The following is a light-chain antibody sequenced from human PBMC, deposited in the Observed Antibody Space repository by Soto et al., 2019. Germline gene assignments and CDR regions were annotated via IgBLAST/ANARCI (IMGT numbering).Light chain of an antibody. V-gene: IGLV2-23*01. CDR1: SSDVGSYNL. Sequence: QSALTQPASVSGSPGQSITISCTGTSSDVGSYNLVSWYQQHPGKAPKLMIYEGSKRPSGVSNRFSGSKSGNTASLTISGLQAEDKADYYCCSYAGSSTDVVFGGGTKLTVL. J-gene: IGLJ2*01. CDR2: EGS. CDR3: CSYAGSSTDVV.